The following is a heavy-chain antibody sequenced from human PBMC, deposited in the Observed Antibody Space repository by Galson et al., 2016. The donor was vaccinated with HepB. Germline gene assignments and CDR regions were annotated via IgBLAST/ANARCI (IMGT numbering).Heavy chain of an antibody. CDR2: DSMDGRRK. CDR1: GFTFSNRG. J-gene: IGHJ4*02. Sequence: SLRLSCAASGFTFSNRGMHWVRQAPGKGLEWVAADSMDGRRKFYADSVKGRFTISRDNSNNMLFLQMNSLRADATAVYYCAKRHEYCPPVGCSVDYWGQGTLVSVSS. D-gene: IGHD2/OR15-2a*01. CDR3: AKRHEYCPPVGCSVDY. V-gene: IGHV3-30*18.